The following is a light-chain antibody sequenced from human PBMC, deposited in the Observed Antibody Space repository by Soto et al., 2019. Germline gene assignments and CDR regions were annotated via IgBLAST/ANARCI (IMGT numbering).Light chain of an antibody. V-gene: IGKV1-6*02. CDR3: LQKYFYPFT. J-gene: IGKJ3*01. CDR2: AAS. Sequence: IHMDQSPSTLSASVGDRVTITCRASQDVSHWLAWYQQKPGKAPKLLIYAASNLQSGVPARFSGSGSGTDFTLTISSLQPEDFATYYCLQKYFYPFTFGPGTKVDIK. CDR1: QDVSHW.